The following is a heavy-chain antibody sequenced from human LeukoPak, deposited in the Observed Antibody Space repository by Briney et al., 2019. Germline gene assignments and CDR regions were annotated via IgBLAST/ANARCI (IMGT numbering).Heavy chain of an antibody. J-gene: IGHJ4*02. V-gene: IGHV3-48*04. CDR2: ISSSGSTI. CDR1: GFTFSSYS. CDR3: ARYSSGWYGTFDY. Sequence: PGGSLRLSCAASGFTFSSYSMNWVRQAPGKGLEWVSYISSSGSTIYYADSVKGRFTISRDNAKNSLYLQMNSLRAEDTAVYYCARYSSGWYGTFDYWGQGTLVTVSS. D-gene: IGHD6-19*01.